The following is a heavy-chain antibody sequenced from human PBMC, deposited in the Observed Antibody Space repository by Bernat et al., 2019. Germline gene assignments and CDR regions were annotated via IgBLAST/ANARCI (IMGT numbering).Heavy chain of an antibody. CDR1: GFTFSSYG. V-gene: IGHV3-30*18. D-gene: IGHD6-13*01. CDR3: AKVEYSSSRAADY. CDR2: ISYDGSNK. Sequence: QVQLVESGGGVVQPGRSLRLSCAASGFTFSSYGMHWVRQAPGKGLEWVAVISYDGSNKYYADSVKGRFIISRDNSKNTLYLQMNSLRAEDTAVYYCAKVEYSSSRAADYWGQGTLVTVSS. J-gene: IGHJ4*02.